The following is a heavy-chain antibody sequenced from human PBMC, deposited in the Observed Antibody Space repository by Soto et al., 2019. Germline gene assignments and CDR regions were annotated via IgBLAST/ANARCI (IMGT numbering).Heavy chain of an antibody. Sequence: GGCLRLSCAASGFTFSNYAMSWVRQAPGKWLEWVAIISSNGGSTYYADSVKGRFTISRDNSKNTLYLQRNSLRAEDTAVYYCSREVCLWGKFFYEILTGPFDYWGQGPRVTVFS. CDR3: SREVCLWGKFFYEILTGPFDY. V-gene: IGHV3-23*01. CDR1: GFTFSNYA. CDR2: ISSNGGST. D-gene: IGHD3-9*01. J-gene: IGHJ4*02.